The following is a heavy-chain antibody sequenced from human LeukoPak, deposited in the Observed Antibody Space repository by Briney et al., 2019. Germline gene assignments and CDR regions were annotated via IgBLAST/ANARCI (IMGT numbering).Heavy chain of an antibody. D-gene: IGHD3-22*01. Sequence: GGSLRLSCTASGFTFGDYGVTWFRQAPGKGLEWTAFIRGKSSSGTTEYAASVKGRFTISRDDSETTAYLQMNDLKTEDTAMYYCARTYYYESSGWKPDFWGQGTLVTVSS. CDR2: IRGKSSSGTT. CDR3: ARTYYYESSGWKPDF. V-gene: IGHV3-49*03. J-gene: IGHJ4*02. CDR1: GFTFGDYG.